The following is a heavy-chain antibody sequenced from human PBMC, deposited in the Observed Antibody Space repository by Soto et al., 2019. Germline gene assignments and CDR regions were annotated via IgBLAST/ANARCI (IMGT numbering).Heavy chain of an antibody. CDR2: IYYSGST. Sequence: SATLSLTCTVSGGSISSYSWTWVRQPPGKGLEWIGYIYYSGSTNYNPSLKSRVTISLDTSKNKFSLKLSSVTAADTAVYYCASSNIAAAGFYYYGMDVWGRGTTVT. J-gene: IGHJ6*02. CDR1: GGSISSYS. CDR3: ASSNIAAAGFYYYGMDV. V-gene: IGHV4-59*01. D-gene: IGHD6-13*01.